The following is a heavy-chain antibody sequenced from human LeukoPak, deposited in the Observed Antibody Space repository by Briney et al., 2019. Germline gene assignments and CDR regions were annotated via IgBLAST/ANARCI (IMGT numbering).Heavy chain of an antibody. Sequence: GGSLRLSCAASGSTFDDYGMSWVRQAPGKGLEWVSGINWNGGSTGYADSVKGRFTIYRDNAKNSLYLQMNSLRAEDTALYYCARDLRRSGSDAFDIWGQGTMVTVSS. CDR1: GSTFDDYG. J-gene: IGHJ3*02. CDR2: INWNGGST. D-gene: IGHD5-12*01. V-gene: IGHV3-20*04. CDR3: ARDLRRSGSDAFDI.